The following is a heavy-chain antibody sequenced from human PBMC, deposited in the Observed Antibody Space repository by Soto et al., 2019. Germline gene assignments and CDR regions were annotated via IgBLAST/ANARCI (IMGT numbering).Heavy chain of an antibody. J-gene: IGHJ6*02. V-gene: IGHV1-3*01. Sequence: GASVKVSCKASGGTFSSYAISWVRQAPGQRLEWMGWINAGNGNTKYSQKFQGRVTITRDTSASTAYMELSSLRSEDTAVYYCAGTDTAMVTGSHYYYYYGMDVWGQGTTVTVSS. D-gene: IGHD5-18*01. CDR2: INAGNGNT. CDR3: AGTDTAMVTGSHYYYYYGMDV. CDR1: GGTFSSYA.